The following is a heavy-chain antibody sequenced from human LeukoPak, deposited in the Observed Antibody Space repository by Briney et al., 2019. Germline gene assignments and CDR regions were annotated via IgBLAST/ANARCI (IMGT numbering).Heavy chain of an antibody. CDR2: INPNSGST. CDR3: ARGRYCSSTICSDFDY. V-gene: IGHV1-2*02. CDR1: GYTLTDYY. J-gene: IGHJ4*02. D-gene: IGHD2-2*01. Sequence: ASVKVSCKASGYTLTDYYMHWVRQAPGQGLEWMGWINPNSGSTDYTQKFQGRVTMTRDTSISTAYMELSSLRSDDTAVYYCARGRYCSSTICSDFDYWGQGTLVTVSS.